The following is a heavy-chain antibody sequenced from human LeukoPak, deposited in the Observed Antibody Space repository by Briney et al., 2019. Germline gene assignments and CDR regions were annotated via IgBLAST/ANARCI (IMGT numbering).Heavy chain of an antibody. V-gene: IGHV3-53*01. J-gene: IGHJ4*02. CDR3: ARDLWAGTHSLYAS. D-gene: IGHD3-16*01. Sequence: GSLRLSCAASWFTVSSNYMSWVRQAPGKGLEWVSVIYSGGSTYYADSVKGRFTISRDNSKNTLYLQMNSLRAEDTAVYYCARDLWAGTHSLYASWGQGTLVTVSS. CDR1: WFTVSSNY. CDR2: IYSGGST.